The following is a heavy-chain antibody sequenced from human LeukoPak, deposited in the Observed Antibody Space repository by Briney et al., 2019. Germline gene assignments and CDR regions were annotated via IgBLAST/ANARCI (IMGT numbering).Heavy chain of an antibody. D-gene: IGHD3-22*01. Sequence: APVKVSCKVSGYTLTELSMHWVRQAPGKGLEWMGGFDPEDGETIYAQKFQGRVTMTEDTSTDTAYMELSSLRSEDTAVYYCATERGRGWLLRHWGQGTLVTVSS. J-gene: IGHJ4*02. CDR3: ATERGRGWLLRH. CDR2: FDPEDGET. CDR1: GYTLTELS. V-gene: IGHV1-24*01.